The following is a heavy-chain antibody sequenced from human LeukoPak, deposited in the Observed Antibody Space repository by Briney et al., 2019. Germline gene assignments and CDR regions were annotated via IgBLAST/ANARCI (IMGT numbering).Heavy chain of an antibody. CDR2: ISGSGDST. Sequence: QPGGSLRLSCAASGFTFSSYAMSWVRQAPGKGLEWVSGISGSGDSTYYADSVKGRFTISRDNSKNTLYLQMNSLRAEDTAVYYCAKDLKDLAGYYFDYWGQGTLVTVSS. J-gene: IGHJ4*02. D-gene: IGHD1-14*01. CDR1: GFTFSSYA. CDR3: AKDLKDLAGYYFDY. V-gene: IGHV3-23*01.